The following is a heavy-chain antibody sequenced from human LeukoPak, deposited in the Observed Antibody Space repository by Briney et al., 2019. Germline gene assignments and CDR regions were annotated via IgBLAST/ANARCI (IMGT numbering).Heavy chain of an antibody. D-gene: IGHD6-19*01. CDR3: AKRGDGGAWYDY. CDR1: GFTFSTYW. Sequence: GGSLRLSCAVSGFTFSTYWMDWVRQVPGKGLVWVSRISSDGSNTACADSVKGRFTISRDNAKNTMYLQMSSLRAEDTAVYYCAKRGDGGAWYDYWGQGTLVIVSS. CDR2: ISSDGSNT. V-gene: IGHV3-74*01. J-gene: IGHJ4*02.